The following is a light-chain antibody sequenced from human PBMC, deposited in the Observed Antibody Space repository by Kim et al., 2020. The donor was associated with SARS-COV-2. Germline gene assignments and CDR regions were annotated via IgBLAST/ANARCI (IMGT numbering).Light chain of an antibody. Sequence: LSPGQRSTLSCRASQSVSSGYLAWYQQKPGQAPRLLIYGASSRATGIPDRFSGSGSGTDFTLTISRLEPEDFAVYYCQQYGSSGTFGQGTKVDIK. J-gene: IGKJ1*01. CDR3: QQYGSSGT. CDR2: GAS. V-gene: IGKV3-20*01. CDR1: QSVSSGY.